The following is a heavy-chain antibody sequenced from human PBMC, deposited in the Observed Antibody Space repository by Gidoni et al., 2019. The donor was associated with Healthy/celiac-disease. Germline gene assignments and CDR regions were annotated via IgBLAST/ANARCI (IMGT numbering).Heavy chain of an antibody. CDR3: AKDWAVAGTFDY. D-gene: IGHD6-19*01. CDR1: GFTFSSYG. V-gene: IGHV3-30*18. J-gene: IGHJ4*02. Sequence: QVQLVESGGGVVQPGMSLRLSGAASGFTFSSYGKHWVRQSPGKGREWVAVISYDGSNKYYADSVKGRFTISRDNSKNTLYLQMNSLRAEDTAVYYCAKDWAVAGTFDYWGQGTLVTVSS. CDR2: ISYDGSNK.